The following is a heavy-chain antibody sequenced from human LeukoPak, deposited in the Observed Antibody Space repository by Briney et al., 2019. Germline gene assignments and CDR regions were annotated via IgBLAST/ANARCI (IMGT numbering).Heavy chain of an antibody. Sequence: PGGSLRLSCAASGFTFSSYSMNWVRQAPGKGLEWVSSISSSSSYIYYADSVKGRFTIPRDNAKNSLYLQMNSLRAEDTAVYYCARVEYSGYDGPTYYYYYGMDVWGKGTTVTVSS. J-gene: IGHJ6*04. CDR1: GFTFSSYS. D-gene: IGHD5-12*01. V-gene: IGHV3-21*01. CDR3: ARVEYSGYDGPTYYYYYGMDV. CDR2: ISSSSSYI.